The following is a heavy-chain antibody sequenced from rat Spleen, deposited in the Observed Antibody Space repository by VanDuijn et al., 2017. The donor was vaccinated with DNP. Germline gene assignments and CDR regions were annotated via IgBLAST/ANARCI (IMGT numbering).Heavy chain of an antibody. CDR3: ATSSYFGYDYGFAY. D-gene: IGHD1-7*01. V-gene: IGHV5-25*01. J-gene: IGHJ3*01. CDR2: ISVGGDNT. Sequence: EVQLVQSGGGLVQPGRSLKLSCAASGFTFRDYNMAWVRQAPTKGLEWVASISVGGDNTYYRDSVKGRFTISRDNAKSSLYLQMNSLRSEDTATYYCATSSYFGYDYGFAYWGQGTLVTVSS. CDR1: GFTFRDYN.